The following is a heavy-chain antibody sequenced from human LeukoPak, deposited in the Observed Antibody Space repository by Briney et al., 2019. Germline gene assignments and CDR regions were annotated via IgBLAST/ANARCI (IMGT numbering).Heavy chain of an antibody. CDR3: ARCRYDSSGHSDY. CDR1: GFTFSNYG. J-gene: IGHJ4*02. CDR2: IWYDGSNK. D-gene: IGHD3-22*01. V-gene: IGHV3-33*01. Sequence: TGGSLRLSCAASGFTFSNYGMHWVRQAPGKGLEWVAAIWYDGSNKYYGGSVKGRFTISRDNSKNTLYLQMNSLRAEDTAVYYCARCRYDSSGHSDYWGQGTLVTVSS.